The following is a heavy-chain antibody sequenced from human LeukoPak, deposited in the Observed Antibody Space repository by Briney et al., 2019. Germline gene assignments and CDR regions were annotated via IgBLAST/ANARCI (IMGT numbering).Heavy chain of an antibody. CDR1: GGSISSGGYY. D-gene: IGHD5-24*01. V-gene: IGHV4-30-2*01. CDR2: IYHSGST. Sequence: RASETLSLTCTVSGGSISSGGYYWSWIRQPPGKGLEWIGYIYHSGSTYYNPSLKSRVTISVDRSKNQFSLKLSSVTAADTAVYYCARAGKGLQGWFDPWGQGTLVTVSP. CDR3: ARAGKGLQGWFDP. J-gene: IGHJ5*02.